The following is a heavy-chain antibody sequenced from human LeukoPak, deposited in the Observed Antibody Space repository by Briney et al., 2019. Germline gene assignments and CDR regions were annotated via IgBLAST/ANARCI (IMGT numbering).Heavy chain of an antibody. CDR1: GGSFSGYY. J-gene: IGHJ6*02. Sequence: PSETLSLTCAVYGGSFSGYYWSWIRQPPGKGLEWIGEINHSGSTNYNPSLKSRVTISVDTSKNQFSLKLSSVTAADTAVYYCARGERYSYGRLIYYYGIDVWGQGTTVTVSS. CDR2: INHSGST. D-gene: IGHD5-18*01. CDR3: ARGERYSYGRLIYYYGIDV. V-gene: IGHV4-34*01.